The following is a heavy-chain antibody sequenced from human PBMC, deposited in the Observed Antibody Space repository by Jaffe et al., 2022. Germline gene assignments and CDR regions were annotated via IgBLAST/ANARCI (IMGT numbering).Heavy chain of an antibody. D-gene: IGHD3-10*01. CDR1: GGSISSYY. Sequence: QVQLQESGPGLVKPSETLSLTCTVSGGSISSYYWSWIRQPPGKGLEWIGYIYYSGSTNYNPSLKSRVTISVDTSKNQFSLKLSSVTAADTAVYYCARDRRDTMVRGVIMYPQYYFDYWGQGTLVTVSS. J-gene: IGHJ4*02. V-gene: IGHV4-59*01. CDR3: ARDRRDTMVRGVIMYPQYYFDY. CDR2: IYYSGST.